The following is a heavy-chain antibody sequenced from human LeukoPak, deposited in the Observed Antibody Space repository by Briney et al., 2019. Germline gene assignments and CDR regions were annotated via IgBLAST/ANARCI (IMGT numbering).Heavy chain of an antibody. CDR2: ISYDGSNK. V-gene: IGHV3-30*18. J-gene: IGHJ4*02. CDR3: AKDLTTVRGYGFDY. Sequence: PGRSLRLSFAASGFTFSSYGMHWIRQAPCKGLEWVAVISYDGSNKYYAYSVKGRFTISRDNSKNTLYLQMNSLRAEDTAVYYCAKDLTTVRGYGFDYWGQGTLVTVSS. CDR1: GFTFSSYG. D-gene: IGHD3-10*01.